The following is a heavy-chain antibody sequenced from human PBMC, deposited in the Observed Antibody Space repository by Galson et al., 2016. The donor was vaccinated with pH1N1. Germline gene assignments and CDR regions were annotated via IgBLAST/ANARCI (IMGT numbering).Heavy chain of an antibody. V-gene: IGHV2-70*01. CDR2: IDWDDDK. J-gene: IGHJ5*02. CDR3: ARFRSGDYSNWFDP. Sequence: PALVKPTQTLTLTCTFSGFSLSTSGMCVSWIRQPPGKALEWLALIDWDDDKYYSTSLKTRLTISKDTSKNQVVLTVTNMDPVDTATYYCARFRSGDYSNWFDPWGQGTLVTVSS. CDR1: GFSLSTSGMC. D-gene: IGHD4-17*01.